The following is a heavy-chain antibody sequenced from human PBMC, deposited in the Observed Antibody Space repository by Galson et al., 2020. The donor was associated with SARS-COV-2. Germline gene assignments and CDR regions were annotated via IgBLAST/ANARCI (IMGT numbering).Heavy chain of an antibody. J-gene: IGHJ4*02. CDR1: GYTFTSYY. Sequence: ASVTVSCKASGYTFTSYYMHWVRQAPGQGLAWMGIINPSGGSTSYAQKFQGRVTMTRDTSTSTVYMELSSLRSEDTAVYYCARVPYGGNSFNYWGQGTLVTVSS. CDR2: INPSGGST. CDR3: ARVPYGGNSFNY. D-gene: IGHD4-17*01. V-gene: IGHV1-46*01.